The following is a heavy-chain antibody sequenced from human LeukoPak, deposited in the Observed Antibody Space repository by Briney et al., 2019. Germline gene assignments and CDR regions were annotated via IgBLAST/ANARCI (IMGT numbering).Heavy chain of an antibody. D-gene: IGHD3-3*01. J-gene: IGHJ4*02. CDR3: ARGPIFGVVTKDY. CDR1: GGTFSSYA. CDR2: IIPILGIA. Sequence: ASVKVSCKASGGTFSSYAISWVRQAPGQGLEWMGRIIPILGIANYAQKFQGRVTITADKSTSTAYMELSSLRSEDTAAYYCARGPIFGVVTKDYWGQGTLVTVSS. V-gene: IGHV1-69*04.